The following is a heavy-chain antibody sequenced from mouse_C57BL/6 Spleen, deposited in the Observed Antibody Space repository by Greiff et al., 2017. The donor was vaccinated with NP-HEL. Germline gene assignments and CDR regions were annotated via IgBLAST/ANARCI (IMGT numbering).Heavy chain of an antibody. CDR2: IYPGDGDT. V-gene: IGHV1-82*01. CDR3: ARGGTRMDY. J-gene: IGHJ4*01. D-gene: IGHD2-14*01. CDR1: GYAFSSSW. Sequence: VQLQQSGPELVKPGASVKISCKASGYAFSSSWMNWVKQRPGKGLEWIGRIYPGDGDTNYNGKFKGKATLTADKSSSTAYMQLSSLTSEDSAVYFCARGGTRMDYWGQGTSVTVSS.